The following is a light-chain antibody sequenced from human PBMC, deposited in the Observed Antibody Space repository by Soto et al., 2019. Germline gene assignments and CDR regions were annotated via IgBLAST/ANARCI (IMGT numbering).Light chain of an antibody. V-gene: IGKV1-5*01. J-gene: IGKJ4*01. CDR1: QSVTNL. Sequence: DIQMTQSPSTLSASVGDRVTITCRASQSVTNLLAWYQQKPWKAPKLLIFDASSLQSGVPSRFSGGGSGTEFTLSIGSLQPDDFATYYCQLYDGHSVFTFGGGTKVDI. CDR2: DAS. CDR3: QLYDGHSVFT.